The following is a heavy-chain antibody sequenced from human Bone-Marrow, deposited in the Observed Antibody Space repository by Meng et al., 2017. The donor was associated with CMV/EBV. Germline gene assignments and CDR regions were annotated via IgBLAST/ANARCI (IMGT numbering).Heavy chain of an antibody. CDR3: ARGYYDSSGYYGLDAFDI. Sequence: GESLKISCAASGFTFSSYDMHWVRQATGKGLEWVSAIGTAGDTYYPGSVKGRFTISRENAKNSLYLQMYSLRAGDTAVYYCARGYYDSSGYYGLDAFDIWGQGTMVTVSS. CDR1: GFTFSSYD. CDR2: IGTAGDT. J-gene: IGHJ3*02. D-gene: IGHD3-22*01. V-gene: IGHV3-13*01.